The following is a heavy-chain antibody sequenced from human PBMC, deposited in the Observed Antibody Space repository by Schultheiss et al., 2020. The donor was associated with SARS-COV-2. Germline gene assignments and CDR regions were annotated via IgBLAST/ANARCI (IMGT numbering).Heavy chain of an antibody. J-gene: IGHJ4*02. CDR1: GGSISSYY. D-gene: IGHD6-19*01. Sequence: SETLSLTCTVSGGSISSYYWSWIRQPPGKGLEWIGYIYYSGSTNYNPSLKSRVTISVDKSKNQFSLKLSSVTAADTAVYYCARGYTSGWPCDSWGQGTLVTVSS. CDR2: IYYSGST. CDR3: ARGYTSGWPCDS. V-gene: IGHV4-59*12.